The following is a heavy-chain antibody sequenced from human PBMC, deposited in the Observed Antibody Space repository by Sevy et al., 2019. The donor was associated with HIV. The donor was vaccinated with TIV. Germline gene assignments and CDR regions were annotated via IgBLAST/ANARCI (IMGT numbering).Heavy chain of an antibody. Sequence: GGSLRLSCAASGFTFSSYAMSWVRQAPGKGLEWVSAISGSGGSTYYADSVKGRFTISRDNSKNTLYLQMNSLRAEDTAVYYCARDRGLPDAFDIWGQGTLVTVSS. CDR1: GFTFSSYA. J-gene: IGHJ3*02. V-gene: IGHV3-23*01. D-gene: IGHD4-17*01. CDR3: ARDRGLPDAFDI. CDR2: ISGSGGST.